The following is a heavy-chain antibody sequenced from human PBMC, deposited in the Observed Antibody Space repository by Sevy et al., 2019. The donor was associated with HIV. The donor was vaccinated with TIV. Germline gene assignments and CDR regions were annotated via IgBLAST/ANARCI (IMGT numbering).Heavy chain of an antibody. Sequence: SETLSLTCTVSGGSISSYYWSWIRQPPGKGLEWIGYIYYSGSTNYNPSLKSRVTISVDTSKNQFSLKLSSVTAADTAVYYCARFKDYCSSTSCYSWFDPWVQGTLVTVSS. CDR3: ARFKDYCSSTSCYSWFDP. CDR1: GGSISSYY. J-gene: IGHJ5*02. V-gene: IGHV4-59*01. CDR2: IYYSGST. D-gene: IGHD2-2*01.